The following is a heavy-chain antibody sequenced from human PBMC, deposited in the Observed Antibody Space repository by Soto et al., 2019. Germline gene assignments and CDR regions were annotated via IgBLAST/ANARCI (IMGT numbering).Heavy chain of an antibody. J-gene: IGHJ6*02. CDR1: GGTFSSYA. CDR2: IIPIFGTA. CDR3: ASIPYYYDSSGYGMDV. Sequence: SVKVSCKASGGTFSSYAISWVRQAPGQGLEWMGGIIPIFGTANYAQKFQGRVTITADESTSTAYMELSSLRSEDTAVYYCASIPYYYDSSGYGMDVWGQGTTVTVSS. D-gene: IGHD3-22*01. V-gene: IGHV1-69*13.